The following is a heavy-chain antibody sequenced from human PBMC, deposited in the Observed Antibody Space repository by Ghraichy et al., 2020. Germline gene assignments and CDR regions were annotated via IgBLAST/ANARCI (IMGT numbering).Heavy chain of an antibody. CDR2: IYHSGST. V-gene: IGHV4-30-2*01. J-gene: IGHJ4*02. Sequence: SETLSLTCAVSGGSISSGGYSWSWIRQPPGKGLEWIGYIYHSGSTYYNPSLKSRVTISVDRSKNQFSLKLSSVTAADTAVYYCARGKSTVVSRYFDYWGQVTLVTVSS. D-gene: IGHD4-23*01. CDR3: ARGKSTVVSRYFDY. CDR1: GGSISSGGYS.